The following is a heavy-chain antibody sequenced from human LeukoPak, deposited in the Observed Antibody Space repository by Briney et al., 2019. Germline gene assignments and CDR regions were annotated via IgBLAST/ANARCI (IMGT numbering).Heavy chain of an antibody. CDR2: ISYDGSNK. CDR1: GFTFSSYA. V-gene: IGHV3-30-3*01. CDR3: ARAGYCSSTSCPYYYYYYGMDV. Sequence: GGSRRLSCAASGFTFSSYAMHWVRQAPGKGLEWVAVISYDGSNKYYADSVKGRFTISRDNSKNTLYLQMNSLRAEDTAVYYCARAGYCSSTSCPYYYYYYGMDVWGQGTTVTVSS. D-gene: IGHD2-2*01. J-gene: IGHJ6*02.